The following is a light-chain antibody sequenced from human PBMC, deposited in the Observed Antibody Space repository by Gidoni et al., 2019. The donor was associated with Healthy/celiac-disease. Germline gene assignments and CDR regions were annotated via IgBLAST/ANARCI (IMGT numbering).Light chain of an antibody. CDR1: KLGDKY. J-gene: IGLJ1*01. Sequence: SYELTPSPSLSVSPGQTASITCSGDKLGDKYACWYQQKPGQAPVLVIYQDNKRPSGIPERFSGSNAGNTATLTISGTQAMDEADYYCLEWDSSTGVFGTGTKVTVL. CDR3: LEWDSSTGV. CDR2: QDN. V-gene: IGLV3-1*01.